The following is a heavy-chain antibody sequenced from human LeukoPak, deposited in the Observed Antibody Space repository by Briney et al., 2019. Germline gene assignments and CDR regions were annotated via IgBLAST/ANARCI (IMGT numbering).Heavy chain of an antibody. V-gene: IGHV3-30*04. CDR2: ISYDGSNK. CDR1: GFTFSSYT. CDR3: ASVNYYDTSLPGDS. Sequence: PGGSLRLSCAASGFTFSSYTMHWVRQAPGKGLEWVALISYDGSNKYYADSVKGRFTISRDNSKNTLYLQMNSLRAEDTAVYYCASVNYYDTSLPGDSWGQGTLVTVSS. D-gene: IGHD3-22*01. J-gene: IGHJ4*02.